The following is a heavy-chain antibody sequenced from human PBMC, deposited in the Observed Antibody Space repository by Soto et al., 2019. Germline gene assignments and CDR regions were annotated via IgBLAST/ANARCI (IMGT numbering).Heavy chain of an antibody. CDR3: LKDRRPPGFRGYDLTPWDYYGMDV. J-gene: IGHJ6*02. Sequence: VQLVESGGGLVQPGRSLRLSCAASGFTFDDYAMHWVRQPPGKGLEWVAGISWDSSSTDYGDSVKGRFTISRDNAKNSLYLQTNSLRPEDTALYYCLKDRRPPGFRGYDLTPWDYYGMDVWGQGTTVTVSS. V-gene: IGHV3-9*01. CDR1: GFTFDDYA. D-gene: IGHD5-12*01. CDR2: ISWDSSST.